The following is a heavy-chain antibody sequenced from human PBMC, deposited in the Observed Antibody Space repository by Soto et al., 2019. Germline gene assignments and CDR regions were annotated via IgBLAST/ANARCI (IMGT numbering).Heavy chain of an antibody. V-gene: IGHV3-74*02. J-gene: IGHJ6*03. CDR1: GFTFGNYW. CDR3: ARGDCFGGTCYSLAGSFYYYMDV. Sequence: EVQLVESGGGLVQPGGSLRLSCAASGFTFGNYWMYWVRQAPGKGLVWVSRINSDGSVSSYADSVKGRLTISRDNVKNSLYLQMDSLRGEDTAVYYCARGDCFGGTCYSLAGSFYYYMDVWGKGTTVTVFS. CDR2: INSDGSVS. D-gene: IGHD2-15*01.